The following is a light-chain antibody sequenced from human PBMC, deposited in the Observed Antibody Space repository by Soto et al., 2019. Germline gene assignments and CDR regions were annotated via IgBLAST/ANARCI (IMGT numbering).Light chain of an antibody. Sequence: DIQLTPSPSFLSASVGDRVTITCRASQGISNNLAWYQQKSGKAPKLLIHAASTFQSGVPSRFSGSGSGTEFTLTNSSRQPEDLATFYCQQVNSYPITFGQGTRLEI. CDR1: QGISNN. J-gene: IGKJ5*01. CDR2: AAS. CDR3: QQVNSYPIT. V-gene: IGKV1-9*01.